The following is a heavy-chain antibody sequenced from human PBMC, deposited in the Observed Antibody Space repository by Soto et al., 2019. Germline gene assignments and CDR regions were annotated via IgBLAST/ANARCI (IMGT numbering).Heavy chain of an antibody. Sequence: QVHLVQSGSDVEKPGASVKVSCKASGYSFTSYGIGWVRQVPGQGPEWMGWISPYNGRTNYAQSVKGRVVMTTDISTNTVYLELRSLRSDDSAIHYCGRCRTDSYAMDVWGQGTTVTVSS. D-gene: IGHD5-18*01. CDR1: GYSFTSYG. J-gene: IGHJ6*02. CDR2: ISPYNGRT. V-gene: IGHV1-18*01. CDR3: GRCRTDSYAMDV.